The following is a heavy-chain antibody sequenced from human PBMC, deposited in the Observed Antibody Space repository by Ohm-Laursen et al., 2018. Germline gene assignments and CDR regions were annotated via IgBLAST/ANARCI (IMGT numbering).Heavy chain of an antibody. V-gene: IGHV1-8*01. Sequence: ASVKVSCKTSGYTFTSYDINWVRQATGQGLEWMGWMNPNSGNTGYAQKFQGRVTMTRNTSISTAYMELSSLRSEDTAVYYCARGRSSIAARRFHNWFDPWGQGTLVTVSS. J-gene: IGHJ5*02. D-gene: IGHD6-6*01. CDR3: ARGRSSIAARRFHNWFDP. CDR2: MNPNSGNT. CDR1: GYTFTSYD.